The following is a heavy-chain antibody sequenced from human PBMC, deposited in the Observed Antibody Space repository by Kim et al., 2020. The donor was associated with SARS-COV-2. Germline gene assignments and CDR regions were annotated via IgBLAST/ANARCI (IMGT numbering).Heavy chain of an antibody. CDR1: GGSISSYY. V-gene: IGHV4-59*01. CDR2: IYYSGST. CDR3: ASNFGDDYDSRGDY. J-gene: IGHJ4*02. Sequence: SETLSLTCTVSGGSISSYYWSWIRQPPGKGLEGIGYIYYSGSTNYNPSLKSRVTISVDTSKNQFSLKLSSVTAADTDVYNCASNFGDDYDSRGDYWGQGTLGTVS. D-gene: IGHD3-22*01.